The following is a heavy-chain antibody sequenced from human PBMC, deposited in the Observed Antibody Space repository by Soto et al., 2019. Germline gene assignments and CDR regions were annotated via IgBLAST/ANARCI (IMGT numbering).Heavy chain of an antibody. Sequence: SETLSLTCTVSGGSISSYYWSWIRQPPGKGLEWIGYIYYSGSTNYNSSLKSRVTISVDTSKNQFSLNLSSVTAADTAVSYCARAHTAMPPSDAFNSWGKGKMVTV. CDR2: IYYSGST. CDR1: GGSISSYY. CDR3: ARAHTAMPPSDAFNS. J-gene: IGHJ3*02. V-gene: IGHV4-59*01. D-gene: IGHD5-18*01.